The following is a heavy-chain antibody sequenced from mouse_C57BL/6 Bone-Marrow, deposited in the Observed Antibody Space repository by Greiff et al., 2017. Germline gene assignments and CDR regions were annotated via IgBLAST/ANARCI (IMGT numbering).Heavy chain of an antibody. J-gene: IGHJ2*01. Sequence: VKLQQSGAELARPGASVKLSCKASGYTFTSYGISWVKQRTGQGLEWIGEIYPRSGNTYYNEKFKGKATLTADKSSSTAYMELRSLTSEDSAVYFCARRVGYGNYYFDYWGQGTTLTVSS. CDR2: IYPRSGNT. CDR3: ARRVGYGNYYFDY. CDR1: GYTFTSYG. V-gene: IGHV1-81*01. D-gene: IGHD2-10*02.